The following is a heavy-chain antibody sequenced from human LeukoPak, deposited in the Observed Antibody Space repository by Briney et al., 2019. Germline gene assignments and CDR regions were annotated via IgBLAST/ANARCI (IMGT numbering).Heavy chain of an antibody. CDR3: ARGSADSSGPNLPT. J-gene: IGHJ5*02. CDR1: GGSISSGGYY. CDR2: IYHSGST. D-gene: IGHD3-22*01. V-gene: IGHV4-30-2*01. Sequence: PSQTLSLTCTVSGGSISSGGYYWSWIRQPPGKGLEWIGYIYHSGSTYYNPSLKSRVTISVDRSKNQFSLKLSSVTAADTAVYYCARGSADSSGPNLPTWGQGTLVTVSS.